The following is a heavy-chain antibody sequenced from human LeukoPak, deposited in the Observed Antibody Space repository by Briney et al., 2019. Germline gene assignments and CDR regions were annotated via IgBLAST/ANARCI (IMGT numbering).Heavy chain of an antibody. J-gene: IGHJ4*02. CDR3: ARSGYYDSSGYFDY. V-gene: IGHV4-38-2*01. CDR2: IYHSGST. CDR1: GYSISSGYY. D-gene: IGHD3-22*01. Sequence: KPSETLSLTCSVSGYSISSGYYWDWIRQPPGKGLEWIGSIYHSGSTYYNPPLKSRVTISVDTSKSQFSLKLSSVTAADTAVYYCARSGYYDSSGYFDYWGQGTLVTVSS.